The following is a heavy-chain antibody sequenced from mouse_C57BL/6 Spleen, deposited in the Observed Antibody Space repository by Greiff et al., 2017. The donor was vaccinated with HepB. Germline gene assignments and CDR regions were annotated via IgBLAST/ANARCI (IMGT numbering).Heavy chain of an antibody. Sequence: QVHVKQPGTELVKPGASVKLSCKASGYTFTSYWMHWVKQRPGQGLEWIGNINPSNGGTNYNEKFKSKATLTVDKSSSTAYMQLSSLTSEDSAVYYCARGGYDGYRAWFAYWGQGTLVTVSA. CDR2: INPSNGGT. D-gene: IGHD2-3*01. J-gene: IGHJ3*01. CDR3: ARGGYDGYRAWFAY. V-gene: IGHV1-53*01. CDR1: GYTFTSYW.